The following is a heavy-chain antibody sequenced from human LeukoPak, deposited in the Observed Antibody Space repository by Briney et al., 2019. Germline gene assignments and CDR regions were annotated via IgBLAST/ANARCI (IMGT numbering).Heavy chain of an antibody. J-gene: IGHJ3*02. CDR3: ARDPWGRGYCSTTSCQNLGGNDAFDI. CDR2: INPSGGST. D-gene: IGHD2-2*01. Sequence: ASVKVSCKASGYTFTTYYMHWVRQAPGQGLEWMGIINPSGGSTSYAQKFQGRVTMTRDTSTSTVYMELSSPRSEDTAVYYCARDPWGRGYCSTTSCQNLGGNDAFDIWGQGTMVTVSS. CDR1: GYTFTTYY. V-gene: IGHV1-46*01.